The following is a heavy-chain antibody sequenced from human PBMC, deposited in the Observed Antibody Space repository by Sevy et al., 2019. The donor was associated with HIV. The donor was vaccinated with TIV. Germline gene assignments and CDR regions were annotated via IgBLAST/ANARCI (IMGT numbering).Heavy chain of an antibody. V-gene: IGHV3-23*01. Sequence: GGSLRLSCAASGFTFSKYSMRWVRQPPGKGLEWVSTLSFGCGEINYADSVKGRLTISRDNSKSSVYLQMNNLRPEDTAVYYCAREGCTKPHDYWGQGTLVTVSS. J-gene: IGHJ4*02. D-gene: IGHD2-8*01. CDR3: AREGCTKPHDY. CDR1: GFTFSKYS. CDR2: LSFGCGEI.